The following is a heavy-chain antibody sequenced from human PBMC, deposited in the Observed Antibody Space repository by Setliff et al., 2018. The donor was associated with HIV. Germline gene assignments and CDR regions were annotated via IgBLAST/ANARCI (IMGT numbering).Heavy chain of an antibody. CDR3: AKDVCSGAYCYVYYYYGMDV. J-gene: IGHJ6*02. V-gene: IGHV3-30*02. Sequence: GGSLRLSCAASGFTFSSFGMHWVRQAPGKGLEWVSFIQYDGSQKYYVDSVKGRFTISRDNSKNTLYLQMNSLRVEDTAVYYCAKDVCSGAYCYVYYYYGMDVWGQGTMVTVSS. CDR2: IQYDGSQK. CDR1: GFTFSSFG. D-gene: IGHD2-15*01.